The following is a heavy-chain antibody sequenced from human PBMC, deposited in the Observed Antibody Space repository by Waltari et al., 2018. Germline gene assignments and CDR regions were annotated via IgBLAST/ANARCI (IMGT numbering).Heavy chain of an antibody. CDR1: GFTLRNHW. Sequence: EVQVVESGGGFVQPGGSLRLSCAASGFTLRNHWVSWVRQAPGKGPEWVANINQNGRGEFYVDSVKGRFTISRDNAKNSLYLQLNSLRAEDTAVYYCARGSLVWDGVDHWGQGTLVTVSS. V-gene: IGHV3-7*01. D-gene: IGHD1-26*01. CDR2: INQNGRGE. J-gene: IGHJ4*02. CDR3: ARGSLVWDGVDH.